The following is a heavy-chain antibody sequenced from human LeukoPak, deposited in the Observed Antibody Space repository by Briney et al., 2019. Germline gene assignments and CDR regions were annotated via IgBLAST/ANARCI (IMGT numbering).Heavy chain of an antibody. CDR3: ARYQYSSGRIFDY. D-gene: IGHD6-19*01. CDR1: GFTFNTYD. V-gene: IGHV3-69-1*01. CDR2: IGSSGTI. J-gene: IGHJ4*02. Sequence: PGGSLRLSCAASGFTFNTYDMNWVRQPPGKGLEWVSYIGSSGTIYYADSVKGRFTVSRDNAKNSLYLQMNSLRDEDTAVYYCARYQYSSGRIFDYWGQGTLVTVSS.